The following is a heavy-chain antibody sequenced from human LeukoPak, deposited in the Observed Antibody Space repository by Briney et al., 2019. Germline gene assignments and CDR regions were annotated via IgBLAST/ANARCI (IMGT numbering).Heavy chain of an antibody. J-gene: IGHJ4*02. CDR3: ARDIAVAGPGY. V-gene: IGHV1-8*01. D-gene: IGHD6-19*01. Sequence: ASVKVSCKASGYTFTSYDINWVRQATGQGPEWMGWMNPNSGNTGYAQKFQGRVTITRNTSISTAYMELSSLRSEDTAVYYCARDIAVAGPGYWGQGTLVTVSS. CDR2: MNPNSGNT. CDR1: GYTFTSYD.